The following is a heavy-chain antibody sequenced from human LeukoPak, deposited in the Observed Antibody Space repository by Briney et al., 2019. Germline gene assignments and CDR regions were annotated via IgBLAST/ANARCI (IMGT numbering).Heavy chain of an antibody. CDR3: AKDTVGSYYDSSGYYHVDAFDI. Sequence: PGGSLRLSCAASGFTFSSYGMHWVRQAPGKGLEWVAFIRYDGSNKYYADSVKGRFTISRDNSKNTLYLQMNSLRAEDTAVYYCAKDTVGSYYDSSGYYHVDAFDIWGQGTMVTVSS. V-gene: IGHV3-30*02. CDR2: IRYDGSNK. D-gene: IGHD3-22*01. CDR1: GFTFSSYG. J-gene: IGHJ3*02.